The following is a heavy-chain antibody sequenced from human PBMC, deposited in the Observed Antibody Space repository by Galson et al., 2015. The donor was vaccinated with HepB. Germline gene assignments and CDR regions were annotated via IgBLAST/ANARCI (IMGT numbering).Heavy chain of an antibody. CDR3: AREYCSSTSCYNGMDV. Sequence: SLRLSCAASGFTFSSYSMNWVRQAPGKGLEWVSYISSSSSTIYYADSVKGRFTISRDNAKNSLYLQMNSLRDEDTAVYYCAREYCSSTSCYNGMDVWGQGTTVTVSS. J-gene: IGHJ6*02. CDR1: GFTFSSYS. D-gene: IGHD2-2*02. V-gene: IGHV3-48*02. CDR2: ISSSSSTI.